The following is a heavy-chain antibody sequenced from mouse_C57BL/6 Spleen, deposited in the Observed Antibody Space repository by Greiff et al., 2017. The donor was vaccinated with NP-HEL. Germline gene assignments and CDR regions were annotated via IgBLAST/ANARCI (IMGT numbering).Heavy chain of an antibody. CDR3: ARGKGYYGSSYVGRYFDV. CDR2: IDPSDSYT. J-gene: IGHJ1*03. Sequence: QVQLQQPGAELVMPGASVKLSCKASGYTFTSYWMHWVKQRPGQGLEWIGEIDPSDSYTNYNQKFKGKSTLTVDKSSSTAYMQLSSLTSEDSAVYYWARGKGYYGSSYVGRYFDVWGTGTTVTVSS. CDR1: GYTFTSYW. D-gene: IGHD1-1*01. V-gene: IGHV1-69*01.